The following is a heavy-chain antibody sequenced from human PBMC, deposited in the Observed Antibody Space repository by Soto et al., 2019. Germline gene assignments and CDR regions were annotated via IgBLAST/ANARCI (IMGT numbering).Heavy chain of an antibody. V-gene: IGHV1-69*01. Sequence: QVQLVQSGAEVKKPGSSVKVSCKASGGTLSSYGISWVRQAPGQGLEWMGGIFPLFGAPDYAQKFQGRLTITADEATSTAYMELSSLRSEDTAVYYCVRGSGSSTNCYRPDQYHYYLDVWGKGTTVNVSS. CDR1: GGTLSSYG. D-gene: IGHD2-2*01. J-gene: IGHJ6*03. CDR3: VRGSGSSTNCYRPDQYHYYLDV. CDR2: IFPLFGAP.